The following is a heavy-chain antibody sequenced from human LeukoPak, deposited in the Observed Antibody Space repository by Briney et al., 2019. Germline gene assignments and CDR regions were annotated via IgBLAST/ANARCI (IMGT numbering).Heavy chain of an antibody. J-gene: IGHJ4*02. V-gene: IGHV4-59*01. D-gene: IGHD3-3*01. CDR1: GGSISSYY. Sequence: PSETLSLTCTVSGGSISSYYWSWIRQPPGKGLEWIGYIYYSGSTNYNPSLKSRVTISVDTSKNQFSLKLSSVTAADTAVYYCARGPARFLEWLRDDYFDYWGQGTLVTVSS. CDR3: ARGPARFLEWLRDDYFDY. CDR2: IYYSGST.